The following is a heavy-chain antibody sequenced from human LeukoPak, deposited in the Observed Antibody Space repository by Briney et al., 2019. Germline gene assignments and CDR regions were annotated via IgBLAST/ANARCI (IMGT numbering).Heavy chain of an antibody. CDR1: GFTFSNYW. V-gene: IGHV3-21*01. D-gene: IGHD6-13*01. CDR2: ISSSSSYI. CDR3: ASVVYSTYDY. J-gene: IGHJ4*02. Sequence: GGSLRLSCAASGFTFSNYWMHWVRQAPGKGLEWVSSISSSSSYIYYADSVKGRFTISRDNAKNSLYLQMNSLRAEDTAVYYCASVVYSTYDYWGQGTLVTVSS.